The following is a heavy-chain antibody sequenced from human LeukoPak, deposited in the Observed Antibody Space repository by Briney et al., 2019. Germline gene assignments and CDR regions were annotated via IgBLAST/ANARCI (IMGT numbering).Heavy chain of an antibody. D-gene: IGHD3-10*01. CDR1: GFTFSSYA. CDR2: ISYDGSNK. Sequence: GGSLRLSCAASGFTFSSYAMHWVRQAPGKGLEWVAVISYDGSNKYYADSVKGRFTISRDNSKNTLYLQMNSLRAEDTAVYYCARDNEGVTLDYWGQGTLVTVSS. V-gene: IGHV3-30-3*01. J-gene: IGHJ4*02. CDR3: ARDNEGVTLDY.